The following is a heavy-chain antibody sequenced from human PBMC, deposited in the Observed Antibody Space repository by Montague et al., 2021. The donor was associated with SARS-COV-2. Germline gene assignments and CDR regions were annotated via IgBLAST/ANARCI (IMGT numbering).Heavy chain of an antibody. D-gene: IGHD1-26*01. J-gene: IGHJ6*02. Sequence: SETLSLTCTVSGGSISSSSYYWGWIRQPPGKGLEWIGSIYYSGSTYYNPSLKSRVTISVDTSKNQFSLKLSSVTAADTAVYYCASPGRAVPTSPYYYGMDVWGQGTTVTVSS. V-gene: IGHV4-39*01. CDR3: ASPGRAVPTSPYYYGMDV. CDR2: IYYSGST. CDR1: GGSISSSSYY.